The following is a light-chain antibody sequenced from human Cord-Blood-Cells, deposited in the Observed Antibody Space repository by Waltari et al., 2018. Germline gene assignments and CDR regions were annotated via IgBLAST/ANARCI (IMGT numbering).Light chain of an antibody. CDR2: EGS. Sequence: QSALTQPASVSGSPGQSITISRTGTSSDVGSYNLVSWYQQHPGKAPKLMIYEGSKRPSGVSHRFSGSKSGNTASLTISGLQAEDEADYYCCSYAGSSTWVFGGGTKLTVL. CDR3: CSYAGSSTWV. J-gene: IGLJ3*02. V-gene: IGLV2-23*01. CDR1: SSDVGSYNL.